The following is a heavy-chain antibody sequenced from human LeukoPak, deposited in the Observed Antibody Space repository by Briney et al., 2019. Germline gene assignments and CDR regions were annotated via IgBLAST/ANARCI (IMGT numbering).Heavy chain of an antibody. J-gene: IGHJ4*02. V-gene: IGHV3-30*04. CDR3: ARDSPGGATLEWAFDY. D-gene: IGHD1-26*01. CDR1: GFTFSSYA. Sequence: GGSLRLSCAASGFTFSSYAMHWVRQAPGKGLEWVAVISYDGSNKYCADSVKGRFTISRDNSKNTLYLQMNSLRAEDTAVYYCARDSPGGATLEWAFDYWGQGTLVTVSS. CDR2: ISYDGSNK.